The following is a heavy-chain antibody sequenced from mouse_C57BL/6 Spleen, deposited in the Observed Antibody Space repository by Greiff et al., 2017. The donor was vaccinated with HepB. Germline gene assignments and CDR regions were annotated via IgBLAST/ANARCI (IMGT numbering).Heavy chain of an antibody. V-gene: IGHV1-61*01. J-gene: IGHJ4*01. D-gene: IGHD2-1*01. CDR2: IYPSDSET. CDR3: ARVGGNYYYAMDY. CDR1: GYTFTSYW. Sequence: QVQLQQPGAELLRPGSSVKLSCKASGYTFTSYWMDWVKQRPGQGLEWIGNIYPSDSETHYNQKFKDKATLTVDKSSSTAYMQLSSLTSEDSAVYYCARVGGNYYYAMDYWGQGTSVTVSS.